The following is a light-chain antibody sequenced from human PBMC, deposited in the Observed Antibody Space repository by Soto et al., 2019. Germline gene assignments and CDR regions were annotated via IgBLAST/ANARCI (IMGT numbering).Light chain of an antibody. CDR2: SAS. CDR1: QDIRNY. J-gene: IGKJ1*01. V-gene: IGKV1-17*03. Sequence: DIQMTQSPSAMSASVGDRITITCRASQDIRNYLAWFQQRPGNFPKRLIFSASSLQSGVPSRFSGSGSGTEFTLTISSLQPEDLATYYSLQSYTYPWTFGQGTKVDLK. CDR3: LQSYTYPWT.